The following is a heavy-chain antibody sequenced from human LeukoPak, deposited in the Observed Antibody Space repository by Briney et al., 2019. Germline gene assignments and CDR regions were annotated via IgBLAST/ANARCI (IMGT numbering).Heavy chain of an antibody. Sequence: GGSLRLSCAASGFTFSSYAMHWVRQAPGKGLEWVAVISYDGSNKYYADSVKGRFTISRDTSKNTLYLQMNSLRAEDTAVYYCARDPGGGSFPTDYYMDVWGKGTTVTVSS. CDR3: ARDPGGGSFPTDYYMDV. D-gene: IGHD1-26*01. CDR2: ISYDGSNK. CDR1: GFTFSSYA. V-gene: IGHV3-30-3*01. J-gene: IGHJ6*03.